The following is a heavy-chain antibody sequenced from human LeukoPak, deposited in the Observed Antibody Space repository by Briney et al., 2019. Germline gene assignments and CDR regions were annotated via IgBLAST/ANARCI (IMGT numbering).Heavy chain of an antibody. CDR1: GCTFRNYA. D-gene: IGHD2-2*01. CDR2: IIPIVDIA. J-gene: IGHJ4*02. V-gene: IGHV1-69*04. CDR3: ARDWGSRDPSIVVVPAGIPRIPFDY. Sequence: GASVKVSCKASGCTFRNYAITWVRQTPGQGLEWMGRIIPIVDIANYAQKFQGRVTVTADKSTSTAYMELSGLRSEDTAVYYCARDWGSRDPSIVVVPAGIPRIPFDYWGQGSLVTVSS.